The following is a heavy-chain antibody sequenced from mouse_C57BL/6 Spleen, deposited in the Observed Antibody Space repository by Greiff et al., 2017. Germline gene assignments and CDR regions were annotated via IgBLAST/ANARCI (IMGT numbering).Heavy chain of an antibody. CDR3: ARDPRGNYPAWFAY. Sequence: EVQRVESGGGLVKPGGSLKLSCAASGFTFSSYAMSWVRQTPEKRLEWVATISDGGSYTYYPDNVKGRFTISRDNAKNNLYLQMSHLKSEDTAMYYCARDPRGNYPAWFAYWGQGTLVTVSA. V-gene: IGHV5-4*01. CDR1: GFTFSSYA. CDR2: ISDGGSYT. J-gene: IGHJ3*01. D-gene: IGHD2-1*01.